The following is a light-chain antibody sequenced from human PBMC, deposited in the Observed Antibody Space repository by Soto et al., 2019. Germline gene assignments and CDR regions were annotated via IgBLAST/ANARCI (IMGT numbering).Light chain of an antibody. Sequence: DIVMTQSPATLSVAPGERVTFSCRASQGVSRKLAWYQHKPGQAPRLLISGASTVATGIPARFSGSGSGTEFTLTISSLQSEDFAIYYCQQYHTWPCTFGGGTKVEIK. V-gene: IGKV3-15*01. CDR3: QQYHTWPCT. J-gene: IGKJ2*02. CDR1: QGVSRK. CDR2: GAS.